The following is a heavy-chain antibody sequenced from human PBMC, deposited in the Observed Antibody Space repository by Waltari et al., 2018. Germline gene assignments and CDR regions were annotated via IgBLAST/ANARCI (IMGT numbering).Heavy chain of an antibody. CDR2: ISWNSGSI. D-gene: IGHD3-10*01. CDR3: ASMVRPGY. V-gene: IGHV3-9*01. Sequence: EVQLVESGGGLVQPGRPLRLSCAASGFTFDDYAMHWVRQAPGKGLEWVSGISWNSGSIGYADSVKGRFTISRDNAKNSLYLQMNSLRAEDTALYYCASMVRPGYWGQGTLVTVSS. J-gene: IGHJ4*02. CDR1: GFTFDDYA.